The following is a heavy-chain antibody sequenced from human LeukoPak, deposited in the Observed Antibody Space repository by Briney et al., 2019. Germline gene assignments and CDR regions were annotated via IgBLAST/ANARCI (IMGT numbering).Heavy chain of an antibody. J-gene: IGHJ6*03. CDR3: ARATSQTADYYYYYIDV. D-gene: IGHD2-2*01. V-gene: IGHV1-8*01. Sequence: ASVKVSCKASGYAFTRYDINWVRQATGQRLEWMGWMNPNSGNTGYAQKFQGRVTMTSITSISTAYMELSSLRSEDTAVYFCARATSQTADYYYYYIDVWGKGTTVTVSS. CDR1: GYAFTRYD. CDR2: MNPNSGNT.